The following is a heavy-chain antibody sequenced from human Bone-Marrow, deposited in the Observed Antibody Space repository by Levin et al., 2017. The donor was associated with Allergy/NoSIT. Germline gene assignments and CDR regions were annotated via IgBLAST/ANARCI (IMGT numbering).Heavy chain of an antibody. J-gene: IGHJ5*02. CDR1: GFTFSSYS. Sequence: GESLKISCAASGFTFSSYSMNWVRQAPGKGLEWVSSISSSSSYIYYADSVKGRFTISRDNAKNSLYLQMNSLRAEDTAVYYCARAGHSSGYPLGAWGQGTLVTVSS. CDR2: ISSSSSYI. D-gene: IGHD3-22*01. CDR3: ARAGHSSGYPLGA. V-gene: IGHV3-21*01.